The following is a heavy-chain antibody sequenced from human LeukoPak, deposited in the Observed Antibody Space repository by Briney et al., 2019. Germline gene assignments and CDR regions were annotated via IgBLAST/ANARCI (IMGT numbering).Heavy chain of an antibody. V-gene: IGHV3-49*03. D-gene: IGHD2-2*02. Sequence: GGSLRLSCTTSGYTFGDFAMSWFRQAPGKGLEWVGFIRNKAYGGTTEYAASVKGRFTISRDDSKSIAYLQMNSLRIEDTAVYYCTKYTAYYFDYWGQGILVSVSS. CDR1: GYTFGDFA. CDR2: IRNKAYGGTT. CDR3: TKYTAYYFDY. J-gene: IGHJ4*02.